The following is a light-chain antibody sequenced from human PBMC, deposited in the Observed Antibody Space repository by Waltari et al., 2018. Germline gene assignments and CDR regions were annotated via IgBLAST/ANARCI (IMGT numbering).Light chain of an antibody. CDR3: QHYVRLPAT. Sequence: EIVLTQSPGTLSLPPGERATLSCRASQSVRRTLARYQQKPGQAPRHLIFGASTRATGIPDRFSVSGSGTDFSLIITRLESEDSAMYYCQHYVRLPATFGQGTKVEIK. CDR1: QSVRRT. J-gene: IGKJ1*01. V-gene: IGKV3-20*01. CDR2: GAS.